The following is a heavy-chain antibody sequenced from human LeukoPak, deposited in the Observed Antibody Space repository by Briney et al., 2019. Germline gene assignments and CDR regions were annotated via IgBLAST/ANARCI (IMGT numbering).Heavy chain of an antibody. J-gene: IGHJ4*02. D-gene: IGHD3-22*01. CDR1: GGSISSYY. V-gene: IGHV4-59*12. Sequence: SETLSLTCTVSGGSISSYYWSWIRQPPGKGLEWIGYIYYSGSTNYNPSLKSRVTMSVDTSKNQFSLKLSSVTAADTAVYYCARDSDYYDSSGYYWAFDYWGQGTLVTVSS. CDR2: IYYSGST. CDR3: ARDSDYYDSSGYYWAFDY.